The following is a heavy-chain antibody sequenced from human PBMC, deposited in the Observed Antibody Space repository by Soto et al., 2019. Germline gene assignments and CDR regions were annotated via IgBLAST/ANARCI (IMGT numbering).Heavy chain of an antibody. CDR1: GGSISNYF. CDR2: IFNSGST. J-gene: IGHJ6*03. Sequence: QVQLQESGPGLVKSSETLSLTCRVSGGSISNYFWSWIRQPPGKGLEWIGYIFNSGSTIYSPSLKSRVTLTLDTSKNQFALRLGSVTVADTAIYYCARGPETYDMDVWGKGTTVTVSS. V-gene: IGHV4-59*01. CDR3: ARGPETYDMDV.